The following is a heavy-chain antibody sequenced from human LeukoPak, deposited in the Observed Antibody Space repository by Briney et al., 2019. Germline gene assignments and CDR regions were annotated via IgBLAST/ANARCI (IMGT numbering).Heavy chain of an antibody. Sequence: AGGSLRLSCTASGFTFSSYGMNWIRQAPGKGLKWVSYISSSSSAINYADSVKGRFTISRDNAKNSLFLQMNSLRDEDTAMYYCARGGGARLDYWGQGTLVTVSS. D-gene: IGHD3-10*01. V-gene: IGHV3-48*02. CDR1: GFTFSSYG. J-gene: IGHJ4*02. CDR3: ARGGGARLDY. CDR2: ISSSSSAI.